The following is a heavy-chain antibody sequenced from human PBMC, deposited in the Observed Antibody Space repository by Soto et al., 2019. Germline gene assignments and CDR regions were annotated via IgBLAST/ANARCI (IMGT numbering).Heavy chain of an antibody. J-gene: IGHJ4*02. CDR3: ARLVLDNWTDATQYY. CDR2: IYPGDSDT. V-gene: IGHV5-51*01. D-gene: IGHD1-20*01. Sequence: GESLKISCKGSGYSFTSYWIGWVRQMPVKGLEWMGIIYPGDSDTRYSPSFQGQVTISADKSISTAYLQWSSLKASDTAMYYCARLVLDNWTDATQYYWGQGTLVTVSS. CDR1: GYSFTSYW.